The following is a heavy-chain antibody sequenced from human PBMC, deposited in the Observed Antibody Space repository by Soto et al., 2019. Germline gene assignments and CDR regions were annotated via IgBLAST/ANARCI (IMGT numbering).Heavy chain of an antibody. CDR2: ISSTTNYI. CDR1: GFTFTRYS. J-gene: IGHJ4*02. Sequence: GGSLRLSCAASGFTFTRYSMNWVRRAPGKGLEWVSSISSTTNYIYYGDSMKGRFTIFRDNAKNSLHLEMNSLRAEDTAVYYCARESEDLTSNFDYWGQGTLVTVSS. V-gene: IGHV3-21*06. CDR3: ARESEDLTSNFDY.